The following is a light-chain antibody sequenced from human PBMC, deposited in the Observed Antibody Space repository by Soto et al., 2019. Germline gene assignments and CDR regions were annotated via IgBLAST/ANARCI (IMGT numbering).Light chain of an antibody. CDR2: AAS. CDR3: LQHNSYPLLT. CDR1: QGIRHD. J-gene: IGKJ4*01. V-gene: IGKV1-17*01. Sequence: DIQMTQSPSSLSASVADRVTITCRASQGIRHDLGWYQQKPGKAPKRLIYAASSLQSGVPSRFSGSASGTEFTLTISSLQPEDFAPYYCLQHNSYPLLTFGGGTKVEIK.